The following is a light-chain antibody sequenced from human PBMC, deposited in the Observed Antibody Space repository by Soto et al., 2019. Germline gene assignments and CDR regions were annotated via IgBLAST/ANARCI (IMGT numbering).Light chain of an antibody. V-gene: IGKV1-12*01. J-gene: IGKJ4*01. CDR2: TGS. Sequence: DLQMSQSPSSVSASVGDRVSITCRASQGISNWLAWYQQKPGRAPKLLIYTGSSLQSGVPSRFSGTGSGTEFTLTISSLQPEDVATYYCQQANSFPLTFGGGTKVEIK. CDR3: QQANSFPLT. CDR1: QGISNW.